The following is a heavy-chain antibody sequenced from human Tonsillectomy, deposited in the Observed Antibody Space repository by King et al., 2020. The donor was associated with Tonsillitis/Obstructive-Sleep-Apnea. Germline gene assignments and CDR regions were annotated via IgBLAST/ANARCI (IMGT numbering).Heavy chain of an antibody. CDR3: ARDLSSSPYNWFDP. D-gene: IGHD6-13*01. CDR2: IDTSGNT. V-gene: IGHV4-4*07. CDR1: GGSISSYY. J-gene: IGHJ5*02. Sequence: VQLQESGPGLVKPSETLSLTCTVSGGSISSYYWSWIRQPAGKGLEWIGLIDTSGNTNYNPSHKTRVTMSVDTSKNQFSLKLSSVTAADTAVYYCARDLSSSPYNWFDPWGQGILVTVSS.